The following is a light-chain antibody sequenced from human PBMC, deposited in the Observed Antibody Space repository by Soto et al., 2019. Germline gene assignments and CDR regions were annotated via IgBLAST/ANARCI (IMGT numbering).Light chain of an antibody. CDR2: DAS. CDR1: QSVSSD. J-gene: IGKJ3*01. Sequence: EIVMTQSPATLSVSPGDKATLSCRASQSVSSDLAWFQHKPGQAPRRLIYDASTRATGIPDRFSGSGSGTEFTLTIRRLQSEDFAVYYCQRYNNWPPEFTFGPGTKVDLK. CDR3: QRYNNWPPEFT. V-gene: IGKV3-15*01.